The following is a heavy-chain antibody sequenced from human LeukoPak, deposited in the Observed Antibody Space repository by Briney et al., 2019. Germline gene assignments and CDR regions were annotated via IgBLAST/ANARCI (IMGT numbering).Heavy chain of an antibody. CDR2: IIPIFGTA. Sequence: EASVKVSCKASGGTFSSYAISWVRQAPGQGLEWMGGIIPIFGTANYAQKFQGRVTITTDESTSTAYMELSSLRSEDTAVYYCALPVRSSSTSDYYYYMDVWGKGTTVTVSS. V-gene: IGHV1-69*05. J-gene: IGHJ6*03. D-gene: IGHD2-2*01. CDR1: GGTFSSYA. CDR3: ALPVRSSSTSDYYYYMDV.